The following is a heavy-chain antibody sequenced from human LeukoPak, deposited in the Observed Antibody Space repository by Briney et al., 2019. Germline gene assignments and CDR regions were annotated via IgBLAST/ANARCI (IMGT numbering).Heavy chain of an antibody. CDR1: GFTFSSYI. CDR3: ARGHFNSSSWYTDPNWFDP. CDR2: ISSSSSYI. D-gene: IGHD6-13*01. V-gene: IGHV3-21*01. J-gene: IGHJ5*02. Sequence: GGSLRLSCAASGFTFSSYIMNWVRQAPGKGLEWVSSISSSSSYIYYADSVRGRFTISRDNAKNSLYLQMNSLRAEDTAVYYCARGHFNSSSWYTDPNWFDPWGQGTLVTVSS.